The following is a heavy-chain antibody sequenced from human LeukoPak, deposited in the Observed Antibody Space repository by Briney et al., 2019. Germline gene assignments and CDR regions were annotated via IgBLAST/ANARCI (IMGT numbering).Heavy chain of an antibody. D-gene: IGHD4-17*01. CDR1: GFTFSSYA. CDR3: AKDEAVTTCYFDY. Sequence: PGGSLRLSCAASGFTFSSYAMSWVRQAPGKGLEWVSAISGSGGSTYYADSVKGRFTISRDNSKNTLYLQMNSLRAEDTAVYHCAKDEAVTTCYFDYWGQGTLVTVSS. CDR2: ISGSGGST. J-gene: IGHJ4*02. V-gene: IGHV3-23*01.